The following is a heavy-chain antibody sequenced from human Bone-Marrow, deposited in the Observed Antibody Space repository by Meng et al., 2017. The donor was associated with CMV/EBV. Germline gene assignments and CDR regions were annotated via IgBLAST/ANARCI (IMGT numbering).Heavy chain of an antibody. CDR1: GFTFSSFG. CDR3: ARDLGVRGYCSSTSCYLFNYGMDV. Sequence: GESLKISCVASGFTFSSFGMHWVRQAPGKGLEWVAFIRYDGVDKWYVDSVKGRFTISRDNSKNILYLQMNSLRAEDTAVYYCARDLGVRGYCSSTSCYLFNYGMDVWGQGTTVTVSS. CDR2: IRYDGVDK. D-gene: IGHD2-2*01. V-gene: IGHV3-30*02. J-gene: IGHJ6*02.